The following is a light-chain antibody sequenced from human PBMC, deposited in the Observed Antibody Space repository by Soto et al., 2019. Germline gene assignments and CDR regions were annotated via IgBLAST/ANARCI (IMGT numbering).Light chain of an antibody. CDR3: QQANGFPRT. J-gene: IGKJ1*01. CDR2: EAS. V-gene: IGKV1-12*01. Sequence: DIQMTQSPSSVSASIGDRVTITCRASQDVSSWLAWYQQKPGKAPKLLISEASNLQSGVPLRFSGSGSGTDFTLTIDSLQPEDCAIYYCQQANGFPRTFGQGTKVEIK. CDR1: QDVSSW.